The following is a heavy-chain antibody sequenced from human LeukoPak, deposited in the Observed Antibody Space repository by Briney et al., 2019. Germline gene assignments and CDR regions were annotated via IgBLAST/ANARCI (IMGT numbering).Heavy chain of an antibody. D-gene: IGHD2-2*01. J-gene: IGHJ4*02. CDR3: AKLGCSSTRCYINY. V-gene: IGHV3-30*18. CDR1: GFPFSTYG. Sequence: GGSLRLSCAASGFPFSTYGMRWVRQAPGKGLEWVAVISYDGSDQYYADSVKGRFTVSRDNSKNTLYLQMSSLRVEDTAVYYCAKLGCSSTRCYINYWGQGTLVTVSS. CDR2: ISYDGSDQ.